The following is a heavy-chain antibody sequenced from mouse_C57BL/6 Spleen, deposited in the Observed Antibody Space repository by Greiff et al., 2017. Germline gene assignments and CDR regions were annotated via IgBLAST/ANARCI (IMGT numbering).Heavy chain of an antibody. CDR3: ARDSSGYTFAY. CDR2: IDPSDSYT. D-gene: IGHD3-2*02. Sequence: QVQLQQPGAELVKPGASVKVSCKASGYTFTSYWMHWVKQRPGQGLEWIGEIDPSDSYTNYNQKFKGKATLTVDTSSSTAYMQLSSLTSEDSAVYYCARDSSGYTFAYWGQGTLVTVSA. J-gene: IGHJ3*01. V-gene: IGHV1-50*01. CDR1: GYTFTSYW.